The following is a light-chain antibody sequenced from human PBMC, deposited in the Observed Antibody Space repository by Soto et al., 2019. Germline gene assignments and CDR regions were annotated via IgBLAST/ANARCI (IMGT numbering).Light chain of an antibody. J-gene: IGKJ1*01. Sequence: EVVMTQSPATLSLSPGDRATLSCRASQTVRSNLAWYQQKSGQAPRVLIHGASTRATGVPDRFSGSGSGTDFTLTISSLQSEDFAVYYCQQYNDWPRTFGQGTQVEI. CDR1: QTVRSN. CDR2: GAS. V-gene: IGKV3-15*01. CDR3: QQYNDWPRT.